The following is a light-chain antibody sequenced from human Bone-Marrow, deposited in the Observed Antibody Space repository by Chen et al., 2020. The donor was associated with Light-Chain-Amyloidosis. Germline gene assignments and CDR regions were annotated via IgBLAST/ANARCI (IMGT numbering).Light chain of an antibody. CDR3: QVWDRSSDRPV. CDR1: NIGSTS. CDR2: DDS. V-gene: IGLV3-21*02. J-gene: IGLJ3*02. Sequence: SYGLTQPYSVSVAPGQTAKIACGGNNIGSTSVHWYQQTPGQAPLLVVYDDSDRPSGIPERLSGSNSGNTATLTISRVEAGDEADYYCQVWDRSSDRPVFGGGTKLTVL.